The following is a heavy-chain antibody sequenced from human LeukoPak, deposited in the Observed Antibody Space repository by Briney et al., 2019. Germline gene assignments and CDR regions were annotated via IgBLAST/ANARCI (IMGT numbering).Heavy chain of an antibody. D-gene: IGHD6-19*01. V-gene: IGHV1-69*06. CDR3: ARDLAVAGTDYYYYGMDV. CDR2: IIPIFGTA. CDR1: GGTFSSYA. Sequence: ASVKVSCKASGGTFSSYAISWVRQAPGQGLEWMGGIIPIFGTANYAQKFQGRVTITADKSTSTAYMELSSLRSEDMAVYYCARDLAVAGTDYYYYGMDVWGQGTTVTVSS. J-gene: IGHJ6*02.